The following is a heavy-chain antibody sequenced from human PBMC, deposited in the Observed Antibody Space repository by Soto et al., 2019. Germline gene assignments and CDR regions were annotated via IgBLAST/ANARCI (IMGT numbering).Heavy chain of an antibody. CDR2: INGDGTKI. CDR1: GFIFSSYW. D-gene: IGHD1-26*01. CDR3: AGEREYPGATDY. J-gene: IGHJ4*02. Sequence: EVQLVESGGDLVHPGGSLRLSCAASGFIFSSYWMYWVRQAPGKGLVWVSRINGDGTKIGYADSVKGRFTISRDNAKDTLYLQMNSLRAEDTALYYCAGEREYPGATDYWGRGTLVTVSS. V-gene: IGHV3-74*01.